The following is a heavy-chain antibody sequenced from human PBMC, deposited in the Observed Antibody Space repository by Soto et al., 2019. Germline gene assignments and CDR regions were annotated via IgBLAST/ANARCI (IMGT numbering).Heavy chain of an antibody. Sequence: EVQLVESGGDLVQPGGSLKLSCAASGFAFNDSTIHWVRQASGKGLEWLGRIRGRRKNYAAAYGASVKGRITMSRDDSQETTYLQINSLKTEDTAVYYCTRSAAHFGVPPNGGVYYTYYMDVWGKGTTVTVSS. V-gene: IGHV3-73*01. CDR2: IRGRRKNYAA. J-gene: IGHJ6*03. D-gene: IGHD3-3*01. CDR1: GFAFNDST. CDR3: TRSAAHFGVPPNGGVYYTYYMDV.